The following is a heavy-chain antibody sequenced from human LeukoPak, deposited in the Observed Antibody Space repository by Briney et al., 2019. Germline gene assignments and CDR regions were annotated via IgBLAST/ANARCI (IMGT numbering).Heavy chain of an antibody. CDR2: LSYDGGNK. CDR3: ARGQITMIGGPVGIH. V-gene: IGHV3-30*04. CDR1: GFSFSNYA. J-gene: IGHJ4*02. D-gene: IGHD3-22*01. Sequence: GGSLRLSCAASGFSFSNYAMHWVRQAPGKGLDWVALLSYDGGNKYYADSVKGRFTISRDNSKNTLFLQMNSLTTEDTAVYYCARGQITMIGGPVGIHWGQGTLVTVSS.